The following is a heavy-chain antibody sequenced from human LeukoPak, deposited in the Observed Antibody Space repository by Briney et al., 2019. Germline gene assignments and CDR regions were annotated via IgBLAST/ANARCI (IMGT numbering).Heavy chain of an antibody. CDR1: GGSINGGGYY. CDR2: IYHSGST. CDR3: ARDVIQLDAFDI. J-gene: IGHJ3*02. Sequence: SETLSLTCTVSGGSINGGGYYWSWIRQPPGKGLEWIGYIYHSGSTYYNPSLKSRVTISVDRSKNQFSLKLSSVTAADTAVYYCARDVIQLDAFDIWGQGTMVTVSS. D-gene: IGHD5-18*01. V-gene: IGHV4-30-2*01.